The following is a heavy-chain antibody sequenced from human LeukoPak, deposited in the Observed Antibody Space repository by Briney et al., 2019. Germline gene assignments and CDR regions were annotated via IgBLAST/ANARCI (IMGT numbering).Heavy chain of an antibody. CDR2: IIPIFGTA. CDR3: ARSVRVRFAYFDY. J-gene: IGHJ4*02. Sequence: SVKVSCKASGGTFSSYAISWVRQAPGQGLEWMGGIIPIFGTANYAQKFQGRVTITADESPSTAYMELSSLRSEDTAVYYCARSVRVRFAYFDYWGQGTMVTVSS. V-gene: IGHV1-69*13. D-gene: IGHD3-10*01. CDR1: GGTFSSYA.